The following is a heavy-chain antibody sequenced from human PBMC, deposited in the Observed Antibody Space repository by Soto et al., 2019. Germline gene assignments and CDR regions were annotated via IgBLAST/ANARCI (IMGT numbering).Heavy chain of an antibody. CDR3: ARERVRGVIWNRYFDL. CDR1: GGSISSGDYY. Sequence: QVQLQESGPGLVKPSQTLSLTCTVSGGSISSGDYYWSWIRQPPGKGLEWIGYIYYSGSTYYNPSLKSRVTISVDTSKNHFSLKLSSVTAADTAVYYCARERVRGVIWNRYFDLWGRGTLVTVSS. V-gene: IGHV4-30-4*01. CDR2: IYYSGST. J-gene: IGHJ2*01. D-gene: IGHD3-10*01.